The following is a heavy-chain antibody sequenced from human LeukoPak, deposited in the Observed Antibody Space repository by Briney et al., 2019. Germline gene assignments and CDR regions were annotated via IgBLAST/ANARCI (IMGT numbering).Heavy chain of an antibody. CDR1: GYTFTDYY. J-gene: IGHJ4*02. D-gene: IGHD3-9*01. CDR2: INPNSGDT. Sequence: ASVKVSCKASGYTFTDYYLHWVRQAPGQGLEWMGWINPNSGDTDYAQKFQGRVTMTRDTSISTAYMELSRLRSDDTAVYYCARGDDILTGSSDYFDYWGQGTLVTVSS. V-gene: IGHV1-2*02. CDR3: ARGDDILTGSSDYFDY.